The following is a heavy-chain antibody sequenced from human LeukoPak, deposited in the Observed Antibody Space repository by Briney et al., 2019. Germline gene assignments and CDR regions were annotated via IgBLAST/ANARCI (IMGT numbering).Heavy chain of an antibody. CDR2: ISDDSSFT. CDR3: AKGRCSGVGCDSFHS. Sequence: GGSLRLSCVASGLRFRSYAMNWVRQAPGKGLECISTISDDSSFTYYADSVKGRSAISRDDSKNTPYLQMSNLKVEDTAVYYCAKGRCSGVGCDSFHSWGQGALVTVSS. V-gene: IGHV3-23*01. J-gene: IGHJ4*02. D-gene: IGHD2-15*01. CDR1: GLRFRSYA.